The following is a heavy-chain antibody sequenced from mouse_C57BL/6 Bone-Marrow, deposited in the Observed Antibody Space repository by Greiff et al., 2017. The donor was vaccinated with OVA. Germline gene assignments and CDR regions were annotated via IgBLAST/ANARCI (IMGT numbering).Heavy chain of an antibody. V-gene: IGHV1-26*01. CDR2: INPNNGGT. CDR1: GYTFTDYY. J-gene: IGHJ2*01. D-gene: IGHD2-4*01. Sequence: VQLQQSGPELVKPGASVKISCKASGYTFTDYYMNWVKQSHGKSLEWIGDINPNNGGTSYNQKFKGKATLTVDKSSSTAYMELRSLTSEDSAVYYCARYYDYDEAVDYWGQGTTLTVSS. CDR3: ARYYDYDEAVDY.